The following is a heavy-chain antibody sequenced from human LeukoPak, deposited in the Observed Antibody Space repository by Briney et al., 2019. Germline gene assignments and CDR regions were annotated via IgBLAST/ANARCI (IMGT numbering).Heavy chain of an antibody. J-gene: IGHJ3*02. Sequence: PGGSLRLSCAASGFTFSGSAMHWVRQASGKGLEWVGRIRSKANSYATAYAASVKGRFTISRDDSKNTAYPQMNSLKTEDTAVYYCTRHDGQLVRAYAFDIWGQGTMVTVSS. D-gene: IGHD6-6*01. CDR2: IRSKANSYAT. V-gene: IGHV3-73*01. CDR1: GFTFSGSA. CDR3: TRHDGQLVRAYAFDI.